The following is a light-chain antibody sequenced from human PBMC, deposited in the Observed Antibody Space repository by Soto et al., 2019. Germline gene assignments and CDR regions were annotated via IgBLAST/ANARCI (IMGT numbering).Light chain of an antibody. V-gene: IGKV3D-20*02. CDR3: QQRSNWPRT. CDR2: GAS. Sequence: EVLLTQSPGTLSFSPGKRATLSCRASQSVSSNFLAWYQEKPGQAPRLLIYGASSRATGIPDRFSGSGSGTDFTLTISRLEPEDLAVYYCQQRSNWPRTFGQGTKVDI. CDR1: QSVSSNF. J-gene: IGKJ1*01.